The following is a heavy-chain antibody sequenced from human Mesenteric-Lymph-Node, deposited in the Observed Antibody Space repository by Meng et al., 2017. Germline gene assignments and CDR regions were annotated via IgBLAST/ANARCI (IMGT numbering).Heavy chain of an antibody. J-gene: IGHJ5*02. CDR1: GGSISSINW. CDR3: ARVAAAGNEWFDP. V-gene: IGHV4-4*02. Sequence: QVQLPESGPGLVQPSETLSLTCAVSGGSISSINWWTWVRQPPGKGLEWIGEIYHSGSTNYNPSLKSRVTISVDKSKNQFSLKLSSVTAADTAVYYCARVAAAGNEWFDPWGQGTLVTVSS. CDR2: IYHSGST. D-gene: IGHD6-13*01.